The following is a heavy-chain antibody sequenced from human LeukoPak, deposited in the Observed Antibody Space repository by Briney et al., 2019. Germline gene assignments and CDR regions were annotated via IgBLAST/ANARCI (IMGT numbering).Heavy chain of an antibody. CDR1: GFTFSSYA. CDR3: AKAPYPFYIAAAGTGAVGNWFDP. V-gene: IGHV3-23*01. J-gene: IGHJ5*02. CDR2: ISGSGGST. Sequence: QAGGSLRLSCAASGFTFSSYAMSWVRQAPGKGLEWVSAISGSGGSTYYADSVKGRFTISRDNSKNTLYLQMNSLRAEDTAVYYCAKAPYPFYIAAAGTGAVGNWFDPWGQGTLVTVSS. D-gene: IGHD6-13*01.